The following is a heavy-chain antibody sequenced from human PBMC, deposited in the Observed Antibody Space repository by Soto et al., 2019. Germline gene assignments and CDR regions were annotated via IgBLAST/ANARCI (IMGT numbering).Heavy chain of an antibody. D-gene: IGHD1-26*01. J-gene: IGHJ6*02. CDR1: GGSISSGGYY. Sequence: SETLSLTCTVSGGSISSGGYYWSWIRQHPGKGLEWIGYIYYSGSTYYNPSLKSRVTISVDTSKNQFSLKLSSVTAADTAVHYCARATTRSGPTLDYYYYGMDVWGQGTTVTVSS. CDR2: IYYSGST. CDR3: ARATTRSGPTLDYYYYGMDV. V-gene: IGHV4-31*03.